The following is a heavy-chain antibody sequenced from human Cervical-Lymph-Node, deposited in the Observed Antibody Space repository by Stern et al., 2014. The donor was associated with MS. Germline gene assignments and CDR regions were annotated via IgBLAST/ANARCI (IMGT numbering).Heavy chain of an antibody. V-gene: IGHV3-23*01. CDR2: ISGSDGST. CDR3: AKVYGSGPFDY. D-gene: IGHD6-19*01. Sequence: EVQLLESGGTLVQPGGSLRLSCAASGFTFSSYAMSWVRQAPGKGLEWVSVISGSDGSTFYADSVKGRFTISRDNSKNTLFLQMNSLRAEDTAVYYCAKVYGSGPFDYWSQGTLVTVSS. J-gene: IGHJ4*02. CDR1: GFTFSSYA.